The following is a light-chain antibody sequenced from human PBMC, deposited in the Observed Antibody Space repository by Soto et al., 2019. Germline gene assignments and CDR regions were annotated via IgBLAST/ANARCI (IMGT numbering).Light chain of an antibody. V-gene: IGKV3-15*01. Sequence: ILMTQSPATLSVSKGEGLTLSCRASQSISRTLAWYQHRPGQAPRLLIYGASSRATGVPARFSGSGSGTEFTLTISSLQSEDFAVYYCQQYVSSPRTFGQGTKVDIK. CDR3: QQYVSSPRT. CDR1: QSISRT. J-gene: IGKJ1*01. CDR2: GAS.